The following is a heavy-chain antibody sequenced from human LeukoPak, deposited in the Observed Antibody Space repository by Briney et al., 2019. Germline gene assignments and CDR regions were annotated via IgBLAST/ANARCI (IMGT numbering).Heavy chain of an antibody. CDR2: IKSDGSSS. V-gene: IGHV3-74*01. CDR1: GFTFSSFW. Sequence: AGGSLRLSCAASGFTFSSFWMSWVRQGPGKGLVWVSRIKSDGSSSTYADSVKGRFTISRDNAKNSLYLQMNTLRAEDTAVYYCVRDLDLGGYSSFEYWGQGTLVTVSS. CDR3: VRDLDLGGYSSFEY. D-gene: IGHD4-23*01. J-gene: IGHJ4*02.